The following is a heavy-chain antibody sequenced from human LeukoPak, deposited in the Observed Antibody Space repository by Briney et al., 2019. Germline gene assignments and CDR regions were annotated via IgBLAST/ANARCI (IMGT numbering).Heavy chain of an antibody. CDR1: GGSVSSGNYY. CDR2: RHYSGST. V-gene: IGHV4-61*01. D-gene: IGHD3-22*01. Sequence: KPSETLSLTCTVSGGSVSSGNYYWSWIRQPPGKGLEWIGYRHYSGSTNYNPSLKSRVTISVDTSKNQFSLKLSYVTAADTAVYYCARDPSGYFNYWGQGTLATVSS. CDR3: ARDPSGYFNY. J-gene: IGHJ4*02.